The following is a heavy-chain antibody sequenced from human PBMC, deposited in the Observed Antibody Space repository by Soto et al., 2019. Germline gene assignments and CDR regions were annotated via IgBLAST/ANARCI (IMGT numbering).Heavy chain of an antibody. V-gene: IGHV3-72*01. CDR2: TRNKANSYTT. CDR1: GFTFSDHY. Sequence: EVQLVESGGGLVQPGGSLRLSCAASGFTFSDHYMDWVRQAPGKGLEWVGRTRNKANSYTTEYAASVKGRFTISRDDSKNSLYLQMNSLKTEDMAVYYCAVLWFGELLFPDAFDIWGQGTMVTVSS. CDR3: AVLWFGELLFPDAFDI. D-gene: IGHD3-10*01. J-gene: IGHJ3*02.